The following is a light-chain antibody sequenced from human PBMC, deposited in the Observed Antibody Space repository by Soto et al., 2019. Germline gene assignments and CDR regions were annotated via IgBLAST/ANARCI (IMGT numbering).Light chain of an antibody. CDR1: QTISRW. J-gene: IGKJ5*01. CDR3: HSSA. CDR2: DAS. V-gene: IGKV1-5*01. Sequence: RLSRTPSTLSAALGYELTITCRASQTISRWLALYQQKPGRAPKLLIYDASTLESGVPSRFSGSGSETEFTLTISRLQPDDFATSFCHSSASGQRTRLAIK.